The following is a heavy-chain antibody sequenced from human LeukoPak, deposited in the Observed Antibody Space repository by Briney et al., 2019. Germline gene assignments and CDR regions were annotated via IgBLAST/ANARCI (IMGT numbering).Heavy chain of an antibody. D-gene: IGHD1-26*01. J-gene: IGHJ6*03. V-gene: IGHV4-39*07. CDR3: ARENDQMGDTHYYYFYMDV. CDR2: IFYSGGT. CDR1: GDSISSSDFY. Sequence: PSETLSLTCSVSGDSISSSDFYWAWIRQSPGKGLEWIGSIFYSGGTYYNLSLKSRVIISVDLSKNQFSLKLNSVTAADTAVYYCARENDQMGDTHYYYFYMDVWGKGTTVTVSS.